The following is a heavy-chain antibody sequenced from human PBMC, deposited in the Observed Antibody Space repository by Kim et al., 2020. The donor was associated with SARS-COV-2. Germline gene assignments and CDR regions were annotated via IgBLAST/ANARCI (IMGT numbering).Heavy chain of an antibody. CDR2: ISYDGSNK. CDR1: GFTFSSYG. Sequence: GGSLRLSCAASGFTFSSYGMHWVRQAPGKGLEWVAVISYDGSNKYYADSVKGRFTISRDNSKNTLYLQMNSLRAEDTAVYYCAKRYCSGGSCYLDAFDIWGQGTMVTVSS. J-gene: IGHJ3*02. CDR3: AKRYCSGGSCYLDAFDI. V-gene: IGHV3-30*18. D-gene: IGHD2-15*01.